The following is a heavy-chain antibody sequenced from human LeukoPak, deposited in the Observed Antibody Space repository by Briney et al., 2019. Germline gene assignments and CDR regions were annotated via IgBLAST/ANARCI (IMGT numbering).Heavy chain of an antibody. Sequence: GGSLRLSCAASGFTVSSNYMSWVRQAPGKGLEWASVIYSGGSTYYADSVKGRFTISRDNSKNTLYLQMNSLRAEDTAVYYCAREGTMVRGVTYYGMDVWGQGTTVTVSS. CDR1: GFTVSSNY. V-gene: IGHV3-66*01. D-gene: IGHD3-10*01. CDR2: IYSGGST. J-gene: IGHJ6*02. CDR3: AREGTMVRGVTYYGMDV.